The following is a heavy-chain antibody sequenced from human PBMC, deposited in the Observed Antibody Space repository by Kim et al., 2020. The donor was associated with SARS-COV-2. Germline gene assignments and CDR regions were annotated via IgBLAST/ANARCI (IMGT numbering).Heavy chain of an antibody. CDR1: GASISGSSYY. D-gene: IGHD5-18*01. J-gene: IGHJ4*02. V-gene: IGHV4-39*01. Sequence: SETLSLTCRVSGASISGSSYYWGWIRQAQGKGLVWIGNIDSRGSANANPSHKGRVSLSVDTDKNVFPLNLTPGTAADTDVYYCVRQVCFKCAYNSWGQGTLVTVSS. CDR3: VRQVCFKCAYNS. CDR2: IDSRGSA.